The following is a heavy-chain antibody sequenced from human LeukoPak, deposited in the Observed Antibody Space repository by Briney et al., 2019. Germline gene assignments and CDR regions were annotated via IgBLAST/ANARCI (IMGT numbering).Heavy chain of an antibody. CDR2: VGSDGSST. CDR3: AKGGGNGNLDY. V-gene: IGHV3-74*01. D-gene: IGHD4-23*01. CDR1: AFTFSGYW. Sequence: PGGSLRLSCAASAFTFSGYWMHWVRQAPGKGRGWVSRVGSDGSSTTYADSVKGRFTISRDNAKNTLYLQMNSLRAEDMAVYYCAKGGGNGNLDYWGQGTLVTVSS. J-gene: IGHJ4*02.